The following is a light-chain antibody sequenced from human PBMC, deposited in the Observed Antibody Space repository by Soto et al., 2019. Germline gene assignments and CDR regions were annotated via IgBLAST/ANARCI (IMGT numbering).Light chain of an antibody. Sequence: DIQVIQSPSSLSASVGDRVTITCRASLRISTYLNWYQHKPGKAPTLLIYGASILQSGVPSRFSGSGSGTDFTLTISSLHPEDFATYYCQPWHSTPLTFGGGTNLEI. CDR3: QPWHSTPLT. J-gene: IGKJ4*01. CDR2: GAS. V-gene: IGKV1-39*01. CDR1: LRISTY.